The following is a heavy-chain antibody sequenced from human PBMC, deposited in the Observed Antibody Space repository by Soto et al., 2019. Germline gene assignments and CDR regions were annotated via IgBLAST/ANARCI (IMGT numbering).Heavy chain of an antibody. D-gene: IGHD3-9*01. CDR3: AREKGYDILTGYYNHWFDP. CDR1: GGSISCYY. J-gene: IGHJ5*02. Sequence: SETLSLTCTVSGGSISCYYWSWIRQPPGKGLEWIGYIYYSGSTNYNPSLKSRVTISVDTSKNQFSLKLSSVTAADTAVYYCAREKGYDILTGYYNHWFDPWGQGTLVTVSS. V-gene: IGHV4-59*01. CDR2: IYYSGST.